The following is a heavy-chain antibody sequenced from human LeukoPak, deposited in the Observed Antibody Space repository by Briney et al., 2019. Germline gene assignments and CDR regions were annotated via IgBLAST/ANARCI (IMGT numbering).Heavy chain of an antibody. Sequence: GGSLRLSCAASGFTFSSYEMNWVRQAPGKGLDWVSYISSSGSTIYYADSVKGRFTISRDNAKHSLYLQMNSLTAEDTAVYYCATEGAVAVYCGHGTLVTVSS. V-gene: IGHV3-48*03. D-gene: IGHD6-19*01. CDR3: ATEGAVAVY. J-gene: IGHJ4*01. CDR1: GFTFSSYE. CDR2: ISSSGSTI.